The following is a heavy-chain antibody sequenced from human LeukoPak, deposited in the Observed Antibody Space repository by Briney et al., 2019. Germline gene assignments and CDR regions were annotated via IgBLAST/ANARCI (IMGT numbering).Heavy chain of an antibody. CDR3: ARDSQWLVPVSAYYFDC. D-gene: IGHD6-19*01. V-gene: IGHV3-30-3*01. CDR1: GFTFSSYA. Sequence: GGSLRLSCAASGFTFSSYAMHWVRQAPGKGLEWVAVISYDGSNKYYADSVKGRFTISRDNSKNTLYLQMNSLRAEDTAVYYCARDSQWLVPVSAYYFDCWGQGTLVTVSS. CDR2: ISYDGSNK. J-gene: IGHJ4*02.